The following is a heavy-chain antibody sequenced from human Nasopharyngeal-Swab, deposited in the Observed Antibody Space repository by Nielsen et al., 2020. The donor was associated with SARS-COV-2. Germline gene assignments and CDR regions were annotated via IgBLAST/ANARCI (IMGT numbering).Heavy chain of an antibody. D-gene: IGHD5-12*01. J-gene: IGHJ3*02. V-gene: IGHV1-69*13. Sequence: SVKVSCKASGGTFSSYAISWVRQAPGQGLEWMGGIIPIFGTAHYAQKFQGRVTITADESTSTAYMELSSLRSEDTAVYYCARVVDIVATIGSFDIWGQGTMVTVSS. CDR1: GGTFSSYA. CDR3: ARVVDIVATIGSFDI. CDR2: IIPIFGTA.